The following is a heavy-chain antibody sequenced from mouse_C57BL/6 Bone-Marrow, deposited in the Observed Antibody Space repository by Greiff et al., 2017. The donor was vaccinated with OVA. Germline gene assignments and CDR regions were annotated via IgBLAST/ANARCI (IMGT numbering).Heavy chain of an antibody. CDR2: IAPSDSSI. D-gene: IGHD1-1*01. V-gene: IGHV1-59*01. CDR1: GYTFTNYW. Sequence: QVQLQQPGAELVRPGTSVKLSCKASGYTFTNYWMHWVKQRPGQGLEWIGVIAPSDSSINYNQKFKGRATLTVYTSSSTAYMHLSSLTSADSAVYYCAHYGSRLYLHYWGQGTSLTVSS. CDR3: AHYGSRLYLHY. J-gene: IGHJ2*02.